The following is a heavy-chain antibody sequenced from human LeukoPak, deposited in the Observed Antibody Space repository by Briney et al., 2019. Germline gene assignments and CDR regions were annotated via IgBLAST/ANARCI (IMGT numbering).Heavy chain of an antibody. V-gene: IGHV1-8*01. CDR2: MNPNSGNT. D-gene: IGHD3-3*01. J-gene: IGHJ4*02. Sequence: ASVKVSCMASGYTFTSYDINWVRQATGQGLEWMGWMNPNSGNTGYAQKFQGRVTMTRNTSISTAYMELSSLRSEDTAVYYCARGASVYYDFWSGYPKRGAYFDYWGQGTLVTVSS. CDR3: ARGASVYYDFWSGYPKRGAYFDY. CDR1: GYTFTSYD.